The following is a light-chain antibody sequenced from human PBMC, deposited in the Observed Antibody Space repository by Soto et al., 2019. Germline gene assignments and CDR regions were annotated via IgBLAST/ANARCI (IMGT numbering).Light chain of an antibody. CDR3: QQYGSSPPIT. CDR1: QSVSSSY. CDR2: GAS. V-gene: IGKV3-20*01. J-gene: IGKJ5*01. Sequence: IVLTQSPCTLSLSPGERATLSCSASQSVSSSYLAWYQQKPGQAPRLLIYGASSRATGIPDRFSGSGSGTDFTLTISRLEPEDFAVYYCQQYGSSPPITFGQGTRLEIK.